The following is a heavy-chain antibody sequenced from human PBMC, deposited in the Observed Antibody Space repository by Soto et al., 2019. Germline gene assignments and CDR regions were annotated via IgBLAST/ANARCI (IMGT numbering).Heavy chain of an antibody. D-gene: IGHD1-1*01. J-gene: IGHJ1*01. CDR2: ISYDGSNK. CDR1: GFTFSSYG. V-gene: IGHV3-30*18. CDR3: AKDYGNGIFPLEYFQH. Sequence: GGSLRLSCAASGFTFSSYGMHWVRQAPGKGLEWVAVISYDGSNKYYADSVKGRFTISRDNSKNTLYLQMNSLRAEDTAVYYCAKDYGNGIFPLEYFQHWGQGTLVTVSS.